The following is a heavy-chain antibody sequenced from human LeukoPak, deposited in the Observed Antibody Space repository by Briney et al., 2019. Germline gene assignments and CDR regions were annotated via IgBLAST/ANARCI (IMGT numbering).Heavy chain of an antibody. J-gene: IGHJ4*02. Sequence: ASVKVSCKASAYTFTDYYMHWVRQAPGQGLEWMGRINPNSGGTNYAQKFQGRVTMTRDTSISTAYMELSRLRSDDTAVYYCARDFWAGYSGYDPLDYWGQGTLVTVSS. CDR2: INPNSGGT. D-gene: IGHD5-12*01. CDR3: ARDFWAGYSGYDPLDY. CDR1: AYTFTDYY. V-gene: IGHV1-2*06.